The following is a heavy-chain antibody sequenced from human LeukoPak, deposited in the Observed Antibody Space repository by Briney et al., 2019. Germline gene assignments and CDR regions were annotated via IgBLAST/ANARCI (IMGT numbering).Heavy chain of an antibody. D-gene: IGHD6-19*01. V-gene: IGHV4-34*01. CDR3: ARDRVPVGLAGVTESKNYYGMDV. J-gene: IGHJ6*02. CDR2: INHSRST. Sequence: SETLSLTCAVYGGSFSGYYWSWIRQPPGKGLEWIGEINHSRSTNYNPSLKSRVTISVDTSKNQFSLKLSSVTAADTAVYYCARDRVPVGLAGVTESKNYYGMDVWGQGTTVTVSS. CDR1: GGSFSGYY.